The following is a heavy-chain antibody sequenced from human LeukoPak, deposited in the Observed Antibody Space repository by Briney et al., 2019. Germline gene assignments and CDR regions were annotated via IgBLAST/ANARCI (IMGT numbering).Heavy chain of an antibody. D-gene: IGHD3-3*01. CDR2: IYYSGST. J-gene: IGHJ6*03. CDR3: ARLVGDLRFLELLPAGYMDV. V-gene: IGHV4-39*01. Sequence: KPSETLSLTCTVSGGSISSSSYYWGWIRQPPGKGLEWIRSIYYSGSTYYNPSLKSRVTISVDTSKSQFSLKLSSVTAADTAVYYCARLVGDLRFLELLPAGYMDVWGKGTTVTVSS. CDR1: GGSISSSSYY.